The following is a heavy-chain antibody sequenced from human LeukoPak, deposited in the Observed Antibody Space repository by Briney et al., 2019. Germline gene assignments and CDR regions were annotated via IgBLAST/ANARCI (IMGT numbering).Heavy chain of an antibody. J-gene: IGHJ4*02. Sequence: SETLSLTCTVSGASINSFYWSWIRQPAGKGLEWIGRIYSSGSTNDNPSLKGRVTMSVDTSKDQFSLKLSSVTAADTAVYYCARSDSSSAHTAFDYWGQGTLVTVSS. CDR3: ARSDSSSAHTAFDY. CDR1: GASINSFY. CDR2: IYSSGST. D-gene: IGHD2-2*01. V-gene: IGHV4-4*07.